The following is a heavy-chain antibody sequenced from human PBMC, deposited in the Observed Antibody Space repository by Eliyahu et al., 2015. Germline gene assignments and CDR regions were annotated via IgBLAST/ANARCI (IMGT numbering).Heavy chain of an antibody. CDR1: GFXLESFA. D-gene: IGHD1-1*01. V-gene: IGHV3-9*01. J-gene: IGHJ4*02. CDR3: VRSTGTTAFDY. Sequence: EVSLVXSGGGLVQPGRSLXLXCKASGFXLESFAMHWVRQAPGKGLEWVSGITWNSGDIGYADSVTGRFTVSRDNAKNSLHLHLHNVRTDDTALYYCVRSTGTTAFDYWGQGALVTVSS. CDR2: ITWNSGDI.